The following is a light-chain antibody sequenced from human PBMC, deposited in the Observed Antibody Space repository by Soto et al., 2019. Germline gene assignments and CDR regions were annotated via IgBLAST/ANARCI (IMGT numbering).Light chain of an antibody. J-gene: IGKJ1*01. CDR2: AAS. Sequence: AIPMTQSPSSLSAAVGDRVSITCRASQAIRNDLGWYQQKPGKAPKLLVYAASRLQSGVPSRFSGSGSGTDFILTISSLQPEDFAIYYCLQDYDYPRTFGQGTKVEIK. CDR1: QAIRND. CDR3: LQDYDYPRT. V-gene: IGKV1-6*01.